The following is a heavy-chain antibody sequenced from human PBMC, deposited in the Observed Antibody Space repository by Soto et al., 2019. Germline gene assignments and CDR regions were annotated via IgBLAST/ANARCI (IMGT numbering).Heavy chain of an antibody. CDR1: GFSLSTSGVG. CDR3: AHTVATKRESLLWFGELSDHWYFDL. V-gene: IGHV2-5*02. J-gene: IGHJ2*01. CDR2: IYWDDAK. Sequence: QITLKESGPTLVKPTQTLTLTCTFSGFSLSTSGVGVGWIRQPPGKALEWLALIYWDDAKRYSPSLKSRLTITKDTSKNQVVLTMTNMDPVDTATYYCAHTVATKRESLLWFGELSDHWYFDLWGRGTLVTVSS. D-gene: IGHD3-10*01.